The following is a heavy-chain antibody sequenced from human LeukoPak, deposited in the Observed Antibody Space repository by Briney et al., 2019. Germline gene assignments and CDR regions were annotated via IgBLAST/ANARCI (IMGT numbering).Heavy chain of an antibody. J-gene: IGHJ5*02. CDR1: GGSISSSNW. Sequence: SGTLSLTCAVSGGSISSSNWWSWVRQPPGKGLEWIGEIYHSGSTNYNPSLKSRVTISVDTSKKQFSLKLSSVTAADTAVYYCAREKIGYYDSSGRGWFDPWGQGTLVTVSS. D-gene: IGHD3-22*01. V-gene: IGHV4-4*02. CDR3: AREKIGYYDSSGRGWFDP. CDR2: IYHSGST.